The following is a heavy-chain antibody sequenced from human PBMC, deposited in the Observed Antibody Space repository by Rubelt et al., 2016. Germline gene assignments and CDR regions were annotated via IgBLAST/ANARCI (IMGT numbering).Heavy chain of an antibody. J-gene: IGHJ6*02. V-gene: IGHV7-4-1*02. Sequence: GASVKVSCKASGYTFTSYDINWVRQAPGQGLEWMGWINTNTGNPTYAQGFTGRFVFSLDTSVSTAYLQISSLKAEDTAVYYCARDRACSSTSCYFGYYYYGMDVWGQGTTVTVSS. CDR3: ARDRACSSTSCYFGYYYYGMDV. CDR1: GYTFTSYD. D-gene: IGHD2-2*01. CDR2: INTNTGNP.